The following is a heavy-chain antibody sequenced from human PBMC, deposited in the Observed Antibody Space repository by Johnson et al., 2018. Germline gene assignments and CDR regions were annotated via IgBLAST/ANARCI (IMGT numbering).Heavy chain of an antibody. D-gene: IGHD3-22*01. CDR2: ISHDEIDK. CDR3: AREAYSSGRAGIFAI. V-gene: IGHV3-30-3*01. Sequence: QVQLVESGGGVVQPGTSLRLSCGVSGDTLSNCIMHWVRQAPGKGLEWVALISHDEIDKQYGDSAKDRFTISRDISKNTVYLQMNSLRDEDTAVYYCAREAYSSGRAGIFAIWGQGTMVTVSS. J-gene: IGHJ3*02. CDR1: GDTLSNCI.